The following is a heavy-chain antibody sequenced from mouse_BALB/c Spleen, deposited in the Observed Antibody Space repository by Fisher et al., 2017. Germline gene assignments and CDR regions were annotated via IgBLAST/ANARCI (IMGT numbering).Heavy chain of an antibody. V-gene: IGHV5-12-1*01. CDR3: ARQNYDYDAAMDY. J-gene: IGHJ4*01. Sequence: RFTISRDNAKNTLYLQMSSLKSEDTAMYYCARQNYDYDAAMDYWGQGTSVTVSS. D-gene: IGHD2-4*01.